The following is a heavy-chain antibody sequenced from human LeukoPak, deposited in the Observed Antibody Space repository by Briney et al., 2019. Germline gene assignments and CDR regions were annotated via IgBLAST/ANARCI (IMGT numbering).Heavy chain of an antibody. CDR3: GRHAYGGSPPLS. V-gene: IGHV3-23*05. CDR2: IYVSGTT. Sequence: GGSLRLSCAASGFTFSSYAMSWVRQAPGKRLEWLAFIYVSGTTFYAASVKGRFTISRDNSKNTVYLQMNNLRAEDTALYYCGRHAYGGSPPLSWGQGALVTVSS. CDR1: GFTFSSYA. D-gene: IGHD3-10*01. J-gene: IGHJ4*02.